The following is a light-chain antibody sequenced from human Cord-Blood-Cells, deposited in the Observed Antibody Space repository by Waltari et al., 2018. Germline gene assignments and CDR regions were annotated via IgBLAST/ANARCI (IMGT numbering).Light chain of an antibody. J-gene: IGLJ3*02. Sequence: QAVLTQPSSLSASPGASASLTCTLRSGINVGTYRIYWYQQKPGSPPQYLLRYKSDSDKQQGSGVPRRFSGSKDASANAVILLISGLQSEDEADYYCMIWHSSAWVFGGGTKLTVL. CDR1: SGINVGTYR. V-gene: IGLV5-45*02. CDR3: MIWHSSAWV. CDR2: YKSDSDK.